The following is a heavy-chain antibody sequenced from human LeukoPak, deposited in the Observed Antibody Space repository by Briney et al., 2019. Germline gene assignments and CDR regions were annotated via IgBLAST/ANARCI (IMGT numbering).Heavy chain of an antibody. Sequence: PGGSLSLSCAASGFTFSSYGMHWVRQAPGKGLEWVAVISYDGSNKYYADSVKGRFTISRDNSKNTLYLQMNSLRAEDTAVYYCAKGFLYYYDSPDDYWGQGTLVTVSS. CDR1: GFTFSSYG. J-gene: IGHJ4*02. CDR2: ISYDGSNK. D-gene: IGHD3-22*01. CDR3: AKGFLYYYDSPDDY. V-gene: IGHV3-30*18.